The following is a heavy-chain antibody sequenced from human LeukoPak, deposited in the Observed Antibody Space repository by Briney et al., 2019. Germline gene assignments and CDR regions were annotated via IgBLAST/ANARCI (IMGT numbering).Heavy chain of an antibody. V-gene: IGHV4-4*07. CDR3: TRGSIAYYYMDV. CDR2: IYTSGST. D-gene: IGHD3-22*01. Sequence: SETLSLTCTVSGGSITIYYWSWIRQPAGKGLEWIGRIYTSGSTNYNPSLKSRVTISVDTSKNQFSLKLSSVTAADTAVYYCTRGSIAYYYMDVWGKGTTVTISS. CDR1: GGSITIYY. J-gene: IGHJ6*03.